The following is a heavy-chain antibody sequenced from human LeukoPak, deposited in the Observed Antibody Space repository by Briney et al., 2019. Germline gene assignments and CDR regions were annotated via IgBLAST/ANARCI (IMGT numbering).Heavy chain of an antibody. Sequence: PSGTLSLTCAVSGDSISSNYCWRWVRQFPGRGLEWIGEVYRRGSTSYNPSLKSRVVISIDKSKNQYSLNLNSVTAADTAMYYCGRHAYGDSPAAFDIWGQGTMVIVSS. J-gene: IGHJ3*02. D-gene: IGHD4-17*01. V-gene: IGHV4-4*02. CDR1: GDSISSNYC. CDR2: VYRRGST. CDR3: GRHAYGDSPAAFDI.